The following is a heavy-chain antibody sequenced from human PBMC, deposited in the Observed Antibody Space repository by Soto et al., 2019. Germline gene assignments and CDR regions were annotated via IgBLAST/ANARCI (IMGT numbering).Heavy chain of an antibody. CDR1: GRSITSYY. J-gene: IGHJ5*02. V-gene: IGHV4-59*12. D-gene: IGHD3-10*01. CDR3: ARTMDRNGSPTEFNP. Sequence: QVVLQESGPGLVKPSETLSLTCSVSGRSITSYYWSWVRQPPGKGLEWIGYIYDNGITSQNPSLKSRATVSAAPSKNNFPWKLRFGTGAETAFYNCARTMDRNGSPTEFNPWG. CDR2: IYDNGIT.